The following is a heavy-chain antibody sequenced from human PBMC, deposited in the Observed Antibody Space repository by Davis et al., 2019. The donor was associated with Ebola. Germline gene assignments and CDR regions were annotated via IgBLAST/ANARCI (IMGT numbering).Heavy chain of an antibody. J-gene: IGHJ4*02. V-gene: IGHV1-18*01. CDR1: GYTFTNYI. Sequence: ASVKVSCKASGYTFTNYIITWVRQAPGQGLEWMGCINAYNGNTNYAQKLQGRVTMTTDTSTSTAYMELRSLRSDDTAVYFCAREFGDWNYPHHCLSHWGQGTLVTVSS. CDR3: AREFGDWNYPHHCLSH. CDR2: INAYNGNT. D-gene: IGHD1-7*01.